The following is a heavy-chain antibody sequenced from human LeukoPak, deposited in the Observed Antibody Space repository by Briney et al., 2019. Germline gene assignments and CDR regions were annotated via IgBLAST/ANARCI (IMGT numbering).Heavy chain of an antibody. CDR2: IYNSGST. D-gene: IGHD3-22*01. Sequence: SSETLSLTCTVSGGSISSYYWSWIRQPPGKGLEWIGYIYNSGSTNYNPSLKSRVTMSGDTSKNQFSLKLSSVTAADTAVYYCALSRGGYYDSRSPSWAFDIWGQGTMVTVSS. CDR3: ALSRGGYYDSRSPSWAFDI. CDR1: GGSISSYY. J-gene: IGHJ3*02. V-gene: IGHV4-59*01.